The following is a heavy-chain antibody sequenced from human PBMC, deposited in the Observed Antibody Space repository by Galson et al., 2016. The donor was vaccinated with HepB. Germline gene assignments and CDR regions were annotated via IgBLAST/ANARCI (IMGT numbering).Heavy chain of an antibody. D-gene: IGHD6-19*01. CDR2: ISYSGNT. Sequence: ETLSLTCTVSGGSIGSHYWSWIRQPPGKGLEWIGYISYSGNTYYKPSLQSRVTISVDTAKKQHSLRLSSVTEADTAVYFCALDRGGAVAGPWGQGTLVTVSS. J-gene: IGHJ5*02. CDR3: ALDRGGAVAGP. V-gene: IGHV4-59*11. CDR1: GGSIGSHY.